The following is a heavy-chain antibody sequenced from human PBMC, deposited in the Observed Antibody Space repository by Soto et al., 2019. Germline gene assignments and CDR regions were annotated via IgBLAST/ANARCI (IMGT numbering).Heavy chain of an antibody. CDR3: ARIRATDYEIDY. V-gene: IGHV3-7*03. J-gene: IGHJ4*02. CDR2: IERHGNDK. D-gene: IGHD3-22*01. Sequence: GGSLRLSCSASGFIFGFYWMTWVRQAPGKGLEWVANIERHGNDKYYVDSVTGRFTISRDNAQNPLFLQMNNLRAEDTAVYFCARIRATDYEIDYWGQGTLVTVSS. CDR1: GFIFGFYW.